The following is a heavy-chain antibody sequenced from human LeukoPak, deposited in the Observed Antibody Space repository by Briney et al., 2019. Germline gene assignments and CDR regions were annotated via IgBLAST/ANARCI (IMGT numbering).Heavy chain of an antibody. J-gene: IGHJ4*02. Sequence: GGSLRLSCAASGFTFSSYAMSWVRQAPGTGLEWVSLIADIGGDTYYADSVKGRFSISRDNSWNTLYLQMNSLRAEDTAVYYYVKLAGYCTSRTCWYFEYWGQGTLVTVSS. CDR2: IADIGGDT. CDR3: VKLAGYCTSRTCWYFEY. V-gene: IGHV3-23*01. CDR1: GFTFSSYA. D-gene: IGHD2-8*01.